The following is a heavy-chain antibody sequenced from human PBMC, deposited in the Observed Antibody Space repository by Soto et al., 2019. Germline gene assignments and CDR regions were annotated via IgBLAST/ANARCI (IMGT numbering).Heavy chain of an antibody. J-gene: IGHJ4*02. D-gene: IGHD1-1*01. CDR1: GGSMTTGSYF. V-gene: IGHV4-61*01. CDR3: ARARNRYFDY. CDR2: VFRSGSI. Sequence: QVQLQESGPGLVRPSESLSLTCNVSGGSMTTGSYFWSWIRQPPGEGLEWIGYVFRSGSINYSPSFKSRVTISIDTSKNQFSLMLKSVTAADTAVYFCARARNRYFDYWGQGALVTVSS.